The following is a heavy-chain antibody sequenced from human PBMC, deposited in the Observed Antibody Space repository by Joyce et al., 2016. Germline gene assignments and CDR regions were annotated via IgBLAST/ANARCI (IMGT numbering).Heavy chain of an antibody. D-gene: IGHD7-27*01. CDR2: MTPNSGNT. CDR1: GYTFTNFD. CDR3: ARNKYGTGDFDF. J-gene: IGHJ4*02. V-gene: IGHV1-8*01. Sequence: QLVQSGPEVKKPGASVKVSCKASGYTFTNFDINWVRQAPGQGLEWLGWMTPNSGNTGYAQNFQGRVTMTRDTSISTAYMELSSLRSEDTAVYFCARNKYGTGDFDFWGQGTPVTVSS.